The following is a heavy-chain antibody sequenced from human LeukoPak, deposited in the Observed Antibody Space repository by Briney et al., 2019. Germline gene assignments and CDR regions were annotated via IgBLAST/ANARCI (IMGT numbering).Heavy chain of an antibody. CDR2: IHLSGNT. CDR3: ARDDSTGFHYYLDV. D-gene: IGHD3-22*01. J-gene: IGHJ6*03. V-gene: IGHV4-30-4*01. CDR1: GGSISSGDYY. Sequence: SETLSLTCNVSGGSISSGDYYWSWIRQPPGKGLEWIGYIHLSGNTFHNPSLQSRVTISADMSKNHLSLRLSSVTAADTAVYFCARDDSTGFHYYLDVWGKGTTVTVSS.